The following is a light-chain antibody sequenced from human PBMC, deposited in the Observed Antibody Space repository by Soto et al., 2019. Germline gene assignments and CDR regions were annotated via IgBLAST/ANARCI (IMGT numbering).Light chain of an antibody. Sequence: DVVLTQSPLSLPVNFGQPASISCRSSKSLVYSDGNTHLSWFHQRPGQSPRRLIYRVSSRGSGVPDRFSGIGSGTDFTLEISRVEAEDVGIYFCTQGTHWPRTFGQGTKVEVK. CDR3: TQGTHWPRT. CDR2: RVS. V-gene: IGKV2-30*01. J-gene: IGKJ1*01. CDR1: KSLVYSDGNTH.